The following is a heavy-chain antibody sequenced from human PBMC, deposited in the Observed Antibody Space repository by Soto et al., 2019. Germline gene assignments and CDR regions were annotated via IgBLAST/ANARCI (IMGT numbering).Heavy chain of an antibody. Sequence: SETLSLTCSVSGVSVSSDYWNWVRQPAGKGLEWIGRIHPSGKTNYNPSLESRISMSVGTSKNQFSLILNSVTAADTAVYFCARALADYSYHMDVWGQGTTVTVSS. CDR2: IHPSGKT. V-gene: IGHV4-4*07. J-gene: IGHJ6*02. D-gene: IGHD6-19*01. CDR3: ARALADYSYHMDV. CDR1: GVSVSSDY.